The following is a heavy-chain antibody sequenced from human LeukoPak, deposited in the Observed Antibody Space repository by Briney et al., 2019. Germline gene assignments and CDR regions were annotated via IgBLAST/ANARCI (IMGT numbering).Heavy chain of an antibody. Sequence: ASETLSLTCTVSGGSISSYYWSWIRQPAGKGLEWIGRIYTSGSTNYNPSLKSRVTMSVDTSKNQFSLKLSSVTAADTAVYYCARDRDSIAVAPRSYYYYMDVWGKGTTVTVSS. CDR1: GGSISSYY. D-gene: IGHD6-19*01. J-gene: IGHJ6*03. CDR2: IYTSGST. V-gene: IGHV4-4*07. CDR3: ARDRDSIAVAPRSYYYYMDV.